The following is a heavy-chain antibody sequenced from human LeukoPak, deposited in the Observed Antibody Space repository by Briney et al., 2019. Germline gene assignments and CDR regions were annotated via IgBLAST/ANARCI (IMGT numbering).Heavy chain of an antibody. CDR1: GFIFNDFD. Sequence: GGSLRLSCTAAGFIFNDFDFHWVRQGPGKGLDWVSAIGIGGDTHYSGSVKGRFTISRENAKNSLFLHMNNLRAGDTAVYYCAGDRFGMDVWGRGTTVIVSS. CDR2: IGIGGDT. CDR3: AGDRFGMDV. J-gene: IGHJ6*02. V-gene: IGHV3-13*01.